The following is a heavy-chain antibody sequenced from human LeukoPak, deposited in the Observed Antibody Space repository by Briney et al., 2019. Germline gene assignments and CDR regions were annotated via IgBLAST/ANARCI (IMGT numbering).Heavy chain of an antibody. CDR1: GFTFSSYA. CDR2: ISGSGGST. CDR3: AKDSRGGLYDFWSGYPTA. J-gene: IGHJ5*02. Sequence: GGSLRLSCAASGFTFSSYAMSWVRQAPGKGLEWVSAISGSGGSTYYADSVKGRFATSRDNSKNTLYLQMNSLRAEDTAVYYCAKDSRGGLYDFWSGYPTAWGQGTLVTVSS. V-gene: IGHV3-23*01. D-gene: IGHD3-3*01.